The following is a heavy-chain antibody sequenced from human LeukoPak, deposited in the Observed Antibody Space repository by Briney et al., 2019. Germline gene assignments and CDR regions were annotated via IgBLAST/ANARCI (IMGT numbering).Heavy chain of an antibody. CDR3: ARHQRGSHFDY. J-gene: IGHJ4*02. CDR2: ISYTGTT. V-gene: IGHV4-59*08. CDR1: GGSISSYY. D-gene: IGHD1-26*01. Sequence: PSETLSLTCTVSGGSISSYYWSWIRRPPGKGLEWIAYISYTGTTNYNPSLESRVTISVDTSKNQPSLKVKSVTAADTAVYYCARHQRGSHFDYWGQGILVTVSS.